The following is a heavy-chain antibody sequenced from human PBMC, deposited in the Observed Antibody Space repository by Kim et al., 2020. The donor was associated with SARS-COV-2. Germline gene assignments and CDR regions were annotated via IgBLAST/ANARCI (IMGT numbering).Heavy chain of an antibody. CDR2: ISKDGNNK. J-gene: IGHJ4*02. CDR1: GFTFSTYA. CDR3: AKGVWTSGLNCALDCSLAD. V-gene: IGHV3-30*18. D-gene: IGHD2-21*02. Sequence: GGSLRLSCAASGFTFSTYAMHWVRQAPGKGPEWVAVISKDGNNKYYADSVKGRFTISRDNSKNTLFMQMDSLRPEDTAVYYCAKGVWTSGLNCALDCSLADWGAGALVTVSS.